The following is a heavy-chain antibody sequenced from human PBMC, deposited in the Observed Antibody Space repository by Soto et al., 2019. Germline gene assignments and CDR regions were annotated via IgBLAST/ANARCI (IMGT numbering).Heavy chain of an antibody. D-gene: IGHD6-13*01. CDR3: ARGHYTIAAALY. V-gene: IGHV1-8*02. CDR1: GYTFSGYD. J-gene: IGHJ4*02. Sequence: QVQLVQSGAEVKKPGASVKVSCKTSGYTFSGYDINWVRQATGQGLEWMGWMNPNSGNTGYAQKFQGRVSMTRDTSTSTAYMELSSLTYEDTAVYYCARGHYTIAAALYWGQGTLVTVSS. CDR2: MNPNSGNT.